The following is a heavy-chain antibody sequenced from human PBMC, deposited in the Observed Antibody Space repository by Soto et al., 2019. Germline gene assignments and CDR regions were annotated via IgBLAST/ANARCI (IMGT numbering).Heavy chain of an antibody. CDR3: ASSRFQGHFHH. CDR2: ISSTGSTI. V-gene: IGHV3-11*01. Sequence: QVQLVESGGGLVKPGGSLRLSCAASGITLSDSFMNWIRQAPGKGLEWVSYISSTGSTIHYADSVRGRFTISRDNAKNSLFLQMNNVRAEDTALYYCASSRFQGHFHHWGQGTLVTVSS. CDR1: GITLSDSF. J-gene: IGHJ1*01.